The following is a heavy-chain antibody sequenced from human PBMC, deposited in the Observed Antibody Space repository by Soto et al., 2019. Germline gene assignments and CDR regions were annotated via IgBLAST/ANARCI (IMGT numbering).Heavy chain of an antibody. CDR2: FSGGDSST. CDR3: ARQSSGYTSSWSFDY. Sequence: PGGSLRLSCAASGFGFSSYAMSWVRQTPGKGLEWVSTFSGGDSSTYYADSVKGRFTISRDNSKNTLYLQMNSLRAEDTAIYFCARQSSGYTSSWSFDYWGQGALVTVSS. CDR1: GFGFSSYA. J-gene: IGHJ4*02. D-gene: IGHD6-13*01. V-gene: IGHV3-23*01.